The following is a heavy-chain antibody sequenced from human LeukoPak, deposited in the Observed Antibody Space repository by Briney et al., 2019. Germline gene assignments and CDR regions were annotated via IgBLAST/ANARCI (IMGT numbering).Heavy chain of an antibody. D-gene: IGHD2-2*01. CDR1: GFTFSSYA. V-gene: IGHV3-9*01. J-gene: IGHJ5*02. CDR3: AKGSYQLLSSWFDP. Sequence: GGSLRLSCAASGFTFSSYAMSWVRQAPGKGLEWVSGISWNSGSIGYADSVKGRFTISRDNAKNSLYLQMNSLRAEDTALYYCAKGSYQLLSSWFDPWGQGTLVTVSS. CDR2: ISWNSGSI.